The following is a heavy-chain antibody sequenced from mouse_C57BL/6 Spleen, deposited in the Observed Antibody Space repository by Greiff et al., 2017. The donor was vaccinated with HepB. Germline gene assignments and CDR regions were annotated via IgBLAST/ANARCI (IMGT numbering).Heavy chain of an antibody. CDR1: GYTFTSYW. J-gene: IGHJ2*01. Sequence: QVQLQQPGAELVMPGASVKLSCKASGYTFTSYWMHWVKQRPGQGLEWIGEIDPSDSYTNYNQKFKGKSTLTVDKSSSTAYMQLSSLTSEDSAVYYCARSGDYYFDYWGQGTTLTVAS. CDR2: IDPSDSYT. D-gene: IGHD3-1*01. V-gene: IGHV1-69*01. CDR3: ARSGDYYFDY.